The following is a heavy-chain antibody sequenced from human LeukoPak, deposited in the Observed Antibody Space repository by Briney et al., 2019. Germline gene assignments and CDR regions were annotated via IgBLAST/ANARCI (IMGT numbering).Heavy chain of an antibody. CDR1: GFTFSSYA. CDR3: ARVAHLLCFDY. J-gene: IGHJ4*02. CDR2: ISYDGSNK. Sequence: PGGSLRLSCAASGFTFSSYAMHWVRQAPGKGLERVAVISYDGSNKYYADSVKGRFTISRDNSKNTLYLQMNSLRAEDTAVYYCARVAHLLCFDYWGQGTLVTVSS. D-gene: IGHD2-2*01. V-gene: IGHV3-30-3*01.